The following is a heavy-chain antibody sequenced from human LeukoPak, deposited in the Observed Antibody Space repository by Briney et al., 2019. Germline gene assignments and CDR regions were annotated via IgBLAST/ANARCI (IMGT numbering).Heavy chain of an antibody. D-gene: IGHD1-1*01. V-gene: IGHV1-69*05. CDR1: GGTFSSYA. CDR2: IIPIFGTA. CDR3: AREGGTTGTTGLSDP. J-gene: IGHJ5*02. Sequence: ASVKVSCKASGGTFSSYAISWVRQAPGQGLEWMGGIIPIFGTANYAQKFQGRVTITTDESTSTAYMELSSLRSEDTAVYYCAREGGTTGTTGLSDPWGQGTLVTVSS.